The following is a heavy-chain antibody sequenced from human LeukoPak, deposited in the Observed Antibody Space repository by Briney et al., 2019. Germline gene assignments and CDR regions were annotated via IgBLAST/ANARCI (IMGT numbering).Heavy chain of an antibody. CDR2: IWYDGSKT. J-gene: IGHJ4*02. D-gene: IGHD5-24*01. V-gene: IGHV3-30*02. CDR1: GFTFRSYG. Sequence: GRSLRLSCAASGFTFRSYGMHWVRQAPGKGLEWVTFIWYDGSKTFYADSVKGRFTISRDNSKNTLYLQMNSLRAEDTAVYYCAKAGVDGYNSLYYFDYWGQGTLVTVSS. CDR3: AKAGVDGYNSLYYFDY.